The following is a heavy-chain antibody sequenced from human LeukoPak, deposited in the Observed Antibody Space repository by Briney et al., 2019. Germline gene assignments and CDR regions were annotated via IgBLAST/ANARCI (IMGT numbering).Heavy chain of an antibody. Sequence: SETLSLTCTVPGGSISSYYWSWIRQPPGKGLEWIGYIYYSGSTNYNPSLKSRVTISVDTSKNQFSLKLSSVAAADTAVYYCASSRIWGSYRADYWGQGTLVTVSS. D-gene: IGHD3-16*02. CDR2: IYYSGST. CDR3: ASSRIWGSYRADY. CDR1: GGSISSYY. V-gene: IGHV4-59*01. J-gene: IGHJ4*02.